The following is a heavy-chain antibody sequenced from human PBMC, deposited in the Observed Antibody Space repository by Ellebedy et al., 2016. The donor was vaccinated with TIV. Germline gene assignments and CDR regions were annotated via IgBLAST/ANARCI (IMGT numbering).Heavy chain of an antibody. Sequence: ASVKVSXXASGYTFTGYYMHWVRQAPGQGLEWMGWINPNSGGTNYAQKFQGRVTMTRDTSISTAYMELSSLRSEDTAVYYCARDLGGVYYYDSSVPRGWFDPWGQGTLVTVSS. CDR3: ARDLGGVYYYDSSVPRGWFDP. CDR2: INPNSGGT. D-gene: IGHD3-22*01. V-gene: IGHV1-2*02. J-gene: IGHJ5*02. CDR1: GYTFTGYY.